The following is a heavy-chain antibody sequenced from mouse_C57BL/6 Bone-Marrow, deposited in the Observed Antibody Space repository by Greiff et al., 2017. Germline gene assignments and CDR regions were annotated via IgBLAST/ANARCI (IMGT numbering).Heavy chain of an antibody. CDR3: ARRRVTDWYFDV. J-gene: IGHJ1*03. CDR2: IHPNSGST. V-gene: IGHV1-64*01. CDR1: GYTFTSYW. Sequence: QVQLKQPGAELVKPGASVKLSCTASGYTFTSYWMHWVQQRPGQGLEWIGMIHPNSGSTNYNEKFKSKATLTGDKSSSTAYMQLSSLTSEDSAVYYCARRRVTDWYFDVWGTGTTVTVSA. D-gene: IGHD2-2*01.